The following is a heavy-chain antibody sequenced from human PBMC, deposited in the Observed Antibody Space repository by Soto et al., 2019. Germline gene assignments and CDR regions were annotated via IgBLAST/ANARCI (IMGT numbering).Heavy chain of an antibody. J-gene: IGHJ4*02. CDR3: ARTRPDYGDTGYYFDY. V-gene: IGHV1-69*06. Sequence: QVQLVQSGAEVKKPGSSVKVSCKASGGTFSSYAISWVRQDPGQGLEWMGGIIPICGTANYAQKFQGRVTITEDKSTSTASMELSSLRSEDTAAYYCARTRPDYGDTGYYFDYWGQGTLVTVSS. CDR1: GGTFSSYA. CDR2: IIPICGTA. D-gene: IGHD4-17*01.